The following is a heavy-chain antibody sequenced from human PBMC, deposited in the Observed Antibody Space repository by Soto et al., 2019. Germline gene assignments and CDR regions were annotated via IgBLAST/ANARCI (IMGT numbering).Heavy chain of an antibody. CDR1: GGSISSGGYS. V-gene: IGHV4-30-2*01. Sequence: NPSETLSLTCAVSGGSISSGGYSWSWIRQPPGKGLEWIGYIYHSGSTYYNPSLKSRVTISVDRSKNQFSLKLSSVTAADTAVYYCARTITYYYDSSGYYFDYWGQGTLVTVSS. CDR3: ARTITYYYDSSGYYFDY. J-gene: IGHJ4*02. D-gene: IGHD3-22*01. CDR2: IYHSGST.